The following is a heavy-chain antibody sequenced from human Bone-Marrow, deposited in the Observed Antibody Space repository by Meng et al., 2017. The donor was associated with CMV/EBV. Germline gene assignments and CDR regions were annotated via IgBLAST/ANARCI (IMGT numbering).Heavy chain of an antibody. CDR1: SVSSGSYY. V-gene: IGHV4-61*01. CDR2: IYYSEST. D-gene: IGHD3-9*01. J-gene: IGHJ2*01. CDR3: ARDFYDILTGYWYFDL. Sequence: SVSSGSYYWSWIRQPTGKGLEWIGYIYYSESTNYNPSLKSRVTISVDTSKNQFSLKLSSVTAADTAVYYCARDFYDILTGYWYFDLWGRGTLVTVSS.